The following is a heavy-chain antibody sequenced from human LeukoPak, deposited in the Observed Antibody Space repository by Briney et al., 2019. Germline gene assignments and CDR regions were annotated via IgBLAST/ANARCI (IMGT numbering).Heavy chain of an antibody. D-gene: IGHD6-13*01. CDR1: GYTFTGYY. J-gene: IGHJ3*02. Sequence: ASVKVSCKASGYTFTGYYMHWVRQAPGQGLEWMGWINPNSGGTNYAQKFQGRVTMTRNTSISTAYMELSSLRSEDTAVYYCALVKQSDAFDIWGQGTMVTVSS. CDR2: INPNSGGT. V-gene: IGHV1-2*02. CDR3: ALVKQSDAFDI.